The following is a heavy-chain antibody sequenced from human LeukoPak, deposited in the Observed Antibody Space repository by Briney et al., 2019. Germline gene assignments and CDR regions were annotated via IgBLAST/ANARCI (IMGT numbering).Heavy chain of an antibody. Sequence: PSETLSLTCTVSGGSISSRSYYWSWIRQPPGKGLEWIGYIYYSGSTNYNPSLKSRVTISVDTSKNQFSLKLSSVTAADTAVYYCARRWYYDTSSYRSYWYFDLWGRGTLVAVSS. CDR3: ARRWYYDTSSYRSYWYFDL. CDR1: GGSISSRSYY. D-gene: IGHD3-22*01. J-gene: IGHJ2*01. CDR2: IYYSGST. V-gene: IGHV4-61*01.